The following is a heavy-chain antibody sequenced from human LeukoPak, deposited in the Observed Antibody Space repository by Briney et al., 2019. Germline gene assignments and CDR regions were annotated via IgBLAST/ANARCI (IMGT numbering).Heavy chain of an antibody. J-gene: IGHJ5*02. Sequence: GGSLSLSCGATGFTVNSNYMAWVRQAPGKGLEWVAFIYGGGSTHYSESVRGRFTISRHNSNNTLYLQMGSLRPEDTGVYYCARDLRSCSGGECYEYKWFDPWGQGTLVTASS. CDR3: ARDLRSCSGGECYEYKWFDP. D-gene: IGHD2-21*01. V-gene: IGHV3-53*04. CDR2: IYGGGST. CDR1: GFTVNSNY.